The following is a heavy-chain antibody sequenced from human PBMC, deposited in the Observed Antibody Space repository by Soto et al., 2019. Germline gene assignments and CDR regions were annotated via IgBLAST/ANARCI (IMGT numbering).Heavy chain of an antibody. CDR3: ARDLGGPDY. J-gene: IGHJ4*02. Sequence: PGGSLRLSCAASGFSLSPYWMHWVRQAPGRGLEWVSRLSSDGFGAAYADSVKGRFFISGDIARNTLFLRMNSLRADDTAVYYCARDLGGPDYWGRGTSVTVPQ. CDR1: GFSLSPYW. D-gene: IGHD3-16*01. CDR2: LSSDGFGA. V-gene: IGHV3-74*03.